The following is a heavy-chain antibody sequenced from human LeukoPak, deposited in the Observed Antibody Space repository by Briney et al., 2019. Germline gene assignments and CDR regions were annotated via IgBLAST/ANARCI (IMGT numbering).Heavy chain of an antibody. J-gene: IGHJ4*02. Sequence: SETLSLTCAVYGGSFSGYYWSWIRQPPGKGLEWIGEINHSGSTNYNPSLKSRVTISVDTSKNQFSLRLNSVTAADTAVYYCARAALFGYSRDYYYFDYWGQGTLVTVSS. V-gene: IGHV4-34*01. CDR1: GGSFSGYY. CDR3: ARAALFGYSRDYYYFDY. CDR2: INHSGST. D-gene: IGHD3-22*01.